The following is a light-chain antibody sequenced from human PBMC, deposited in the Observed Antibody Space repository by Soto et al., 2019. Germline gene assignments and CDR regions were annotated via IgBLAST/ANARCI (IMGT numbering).Light chain of an antibody. CDR3: QHPGT. Sequence: IQLTPSPSSLSASFGDRFIITCQASQDITTHLNWYQQKPGRAPQLLIFDASNLETGVPSRFSASGYGTHFRFTISSLQPEDVATYYCQHPGTFGQGTKVDIK. V-gene: IGKV1-33*01. CDR2: DAS. J-gene: IGKJ1*01. CDR1: QDITTH.